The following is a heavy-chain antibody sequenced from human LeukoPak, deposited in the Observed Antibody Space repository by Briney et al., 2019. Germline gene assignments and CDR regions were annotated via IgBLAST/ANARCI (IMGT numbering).Heavy chain of an antibody. D-gene: IGHD3-10*01. CDR1: GFTFSSYS. CDR2: ISSSSSYI. J-gene: IGHJ4*02. CDR3: ARAVPYAD. V-gene: IGHV3-21*01. Sequence: GGSLRLSCAASGFTFSSYSMNWVRQAPGKGLEWVSSISSSSSYIYSADSVKGRFTISRDDAKNSLYLQMSSLRAEDTAVYYCARAVPYADWGQGTLVTVSS.